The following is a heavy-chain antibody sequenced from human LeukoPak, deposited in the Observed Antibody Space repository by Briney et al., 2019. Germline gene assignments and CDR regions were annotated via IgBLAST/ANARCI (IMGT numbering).Heavy chain of an antibody. D-gene: IGHD2-2*01. Sequence: SGGSMRLSCAASGFSFSNYAMSWVHQAPGKGLEKISSISGSGDSTFHADSVKGRFTISRDNSKNTLYLHMNNLRVEDTAVYYCAKYDLSSSWTRTGFEYWGQGTLVTVSS. CDR2: ISGSGDST. CDR1: GFSFSNYA. V-gene: IGHV3-23*01. J-gene: IGHJ4*02. CDR3: AKYDLSSSWTRTGFEY.